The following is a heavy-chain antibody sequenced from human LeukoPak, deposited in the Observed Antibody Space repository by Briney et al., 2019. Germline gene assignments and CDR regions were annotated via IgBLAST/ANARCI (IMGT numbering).Heavy chain of an antibody. CDR1: GFTFSNYA. J-gene: IGHJ4*02. CDR3: AKAEGYSTGWFSY. CDR2: LSGSGVRT. V-gene: IGHV3-23*01. Sequence: GGSLRLSCTVSGFTFSNYAMNWVRQAPGKGLEWVSGLSGSGVRTDYADSVKGRSTVSRDISKDTLYLQMNDLRAEDTAVYYCAKAEGYSTGWFSYWGQGTLVTVSS. D-gene: IGHD6-19*01.